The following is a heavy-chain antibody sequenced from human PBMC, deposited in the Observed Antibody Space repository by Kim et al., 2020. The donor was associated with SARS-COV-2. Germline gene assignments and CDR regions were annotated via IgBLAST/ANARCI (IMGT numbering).Heavy chain of an antibody. CDR2: IYYSGST. V-gene: IGHV4-59*01. J-gene: IGHJ3*02. CDR3: ARAPGVTIFGVVSSFDI. D-gene: IGHD3-3*01. Sequence: SETLSLTCTVSGGSISSYYWSWIRQPPGKGLEWIGYIYYSGSTNYNPSLKSRVTISVDTSKNQFPLKLSSVTAADTAVYYCARAPGVTIFGVVSSFDIWGQGTMVTVSS. CDR1: GGSISSYY.